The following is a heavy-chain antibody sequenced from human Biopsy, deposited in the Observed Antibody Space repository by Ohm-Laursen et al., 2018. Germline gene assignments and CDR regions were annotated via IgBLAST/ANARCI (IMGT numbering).Heavy chain of an antibody. D-gene: IGHD3-3*01. CDR2: IITFFRTV. CDR1: GGTFSNSA. Sequence: GASVKVSCKVSGGTFSNSAISWVRQAPGQGLEWMGGIITFFRTVNYAQNFQGRLTITADKSTTTAYMELSNLKSEDTAVYYCATPFQYYDSWGGYPPFDHWGQGTLVTVSS. J-gene: IGHJ4*02. CDR3: ATPFQYYDSWGGYPPFDH. V-gene: IGHV1-69*06.